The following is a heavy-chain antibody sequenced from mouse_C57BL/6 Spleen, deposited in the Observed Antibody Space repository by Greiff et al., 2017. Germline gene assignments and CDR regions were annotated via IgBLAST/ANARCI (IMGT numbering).Heavy chain of an antibody. Sequence: EVHLVESGGGLVKPGGSLKLSCAASGFTFSDYGMHWVRQAPEKGLEWVAYISSGSSTIYYADTVKGRFTISRDNAKNTLFLQMTSLRSEDTAMXYCAKYDYGGFDYWGQGTTLTVSS. D-gene: IGHD2-4*01. V-gene: IGHV5-17*01. CDR1: GFTFSDYG. CDR2: ISSGSSTI. CDR3: AKYDYGGFDY. J-gene: IGHJ2*01.